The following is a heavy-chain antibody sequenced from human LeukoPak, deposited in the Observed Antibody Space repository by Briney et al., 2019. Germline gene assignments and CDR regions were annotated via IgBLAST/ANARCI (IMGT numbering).Heavy chain of an antibody. J-gene: IGHJ4*02. Sequence: PGGSLRFSCAASGFTFSSYGMHWVRQAPGKGLEWVAVIWYDGSNKYYADSVKGRFTISRDNSKNTLYLQMNSLRAEDTAVYYCARGYYYGSGSYYATFGYWGQGTLVTVSS. D-gene: IGHD3-10*01. V-gene: IGHV3-33*01. CDR3: ARGYYYGSGSYYATFGY. CDR1: GFTFSSYG. CDR2: IWYDGSNK.